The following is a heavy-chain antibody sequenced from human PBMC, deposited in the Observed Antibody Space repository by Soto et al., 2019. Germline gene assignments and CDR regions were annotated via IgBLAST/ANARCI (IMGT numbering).Heavy chain of an antibody. CDR1: GIAFSNYG. Sequence: DVQLVESGGGLVQPGGSLRLSCVASGIAFSNYGMHWVRQAPGKGLEYVSAISHNGDLRFYADSVQARFIISRDNSKNALYLQLGSLRADDTAVYFCARGPTVGQWHFDLRGRGALVTVSS. CDR3: ARGPTVGQWHFDL. CDR2: ISHNGDLR. J-gene: IGHJ2*01. D-gene: IGHD1-1*01. V-gene: IGHV3-64*07.